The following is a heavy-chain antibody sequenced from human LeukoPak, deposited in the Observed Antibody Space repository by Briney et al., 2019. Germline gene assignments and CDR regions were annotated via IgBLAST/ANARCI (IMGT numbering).Heavy chain of an antibody. D-gene: IGHD6-6*01. J-gene: IGHJ4*02. Sequence: PGGSLRLSCAASGFTFGSYAMSWVRQAPGKGLEWVSAISGSGGSTYYADSVKGRFTISRDNSKNTLYLQMNSLRAEDTAVYYCAKDRSQLGLFDYWGQGTLVTVSS. CDR1: GFTFGSYA. V-gene: IGHV3-23*01. CDR3: AKDRSQLGLFDY. CDR2: ISGSGGST.